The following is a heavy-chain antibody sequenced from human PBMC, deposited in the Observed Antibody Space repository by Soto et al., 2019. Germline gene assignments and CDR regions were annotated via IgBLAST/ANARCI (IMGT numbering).Heavy chain of an antibody. D-gene: IGHD3-16*01. Sequence: QVQLQQWGAGLLKPSETLSLTCAVYGGSFSGYYWSWIRQPPGKGLEWIGEINHSGSTNYNPSLKSRVTISVDTSKNQFSLKLSSVTAADTAVYYCARELNFPRGSVLFWFDPWGQGTLVTVSS. CDR3: ARELNFPRGSVLFWFDP. V-gene: IGHV4-34*01. J-gene: IGHJ5*02. CDR2: INHSGST. CDR1: GGSFSGYY.